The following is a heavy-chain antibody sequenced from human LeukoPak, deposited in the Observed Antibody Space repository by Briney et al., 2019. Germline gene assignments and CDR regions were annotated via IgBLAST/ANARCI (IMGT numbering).Heavy chain of an antibody. J-gene: IGHJ6*02. D-gene: IGHD6-13*01. CDR1: RFTFRNYA. CDR2: ISYDGSKK. Sequence: PGRSLRLSCVASRFTFRNYAMHWVRQAPGKGLEWVAIISYDGSKKYFADSVKVRFGISRENSKKTLYLEMNSLTTEDTAVYYCATESVAGTFGGGGLDVWGLGTTVIVSS. CDR3: ATESVAGTFGGGGLDV. V-gene: IGHV3-30*09.